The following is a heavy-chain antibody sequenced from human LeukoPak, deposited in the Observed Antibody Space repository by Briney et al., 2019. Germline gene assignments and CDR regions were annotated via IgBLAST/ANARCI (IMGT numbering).Heavy chain of an antibody. CDR1: GFTFSTYY. CDR3: ARAHCSISNCKWSWARYYHYMDV. Sequence: GGSLRLSCAASGFTFSTYYMSWVRQAPGKGLEWVSYISSSGGTIHYSDSVKGRFTISRDNAKNSLYLQMNSLRAEDTAVYYCARAHCSISNCKWSWARYYHYMDVWGKGTTVTVSS. CDR2: ISSSGGTI. J-gene: IGHJ6*03. D-gene: IGHD2-2*01. V-gene: IGHV3-48*03.